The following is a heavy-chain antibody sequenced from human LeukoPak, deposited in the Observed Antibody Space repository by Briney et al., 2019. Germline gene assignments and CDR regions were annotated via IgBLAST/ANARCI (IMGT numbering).Heavy chain of an antibody. Sequence: GGSLRLSCAASGFTFNVAWMSWVRQTPGKGLQWVARSAATPDGPITEYATPVRGRFTISRDDSRNMVYLQMRSLRTDDTAIYYCVWSSTWNKRFYLDQWGQGTLDTVSS. D-gene: IGHD6-6*01. J-gene: IGHJ4*02. CDR2: SAATPDGPIT. CDR1: GFTFNVAW. V-gene: IGHV3-15*04. CDR3: VWSSTWNKRFYLDQ.